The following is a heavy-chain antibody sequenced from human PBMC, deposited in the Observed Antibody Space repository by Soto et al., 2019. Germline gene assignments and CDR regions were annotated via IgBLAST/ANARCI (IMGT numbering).Heavy chain of an antibody. CDR2: ISGSGGST. J-gene: IGHJ4*02. CDR1: GFTFSSYV. CDR3: AESYYYDSSTYYFFDY. V-gene: IGHV3-23*01. Sequence: GGSLRLSCAASGFTFSSYVMSWVRQAPGKGLEWVSVISGSGGSTYYADSVKGRFTISRDNSKNTLHLQMNSLRAEDTAVYYCAESYYYDSSTYYFFDYWGQGTLVTVSS. D-gene: IGHD3-22*01.